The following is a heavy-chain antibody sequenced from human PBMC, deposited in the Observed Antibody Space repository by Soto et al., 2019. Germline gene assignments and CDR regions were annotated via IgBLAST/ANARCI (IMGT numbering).Heavy chain of an antibody. V-gene: IGHV3-15*01. J-gene: IGHJ3*02. CDR2: IKSKTDGGTT. Sequence: LRLSCAASGFTFSNAWMSWVRQAPGKGLEWVGRIKSKTDGGTTDYAAPVKGRFTISRDDSKNTLYLQMNSLKTEDTAGYYCTTDRFSGSYLVAFDIWGKGTMVTV. CDR3: TTDRFSGSYLVAFDI. D-gene: IGHD1-26*01. CDR1: GFTFSNAW.